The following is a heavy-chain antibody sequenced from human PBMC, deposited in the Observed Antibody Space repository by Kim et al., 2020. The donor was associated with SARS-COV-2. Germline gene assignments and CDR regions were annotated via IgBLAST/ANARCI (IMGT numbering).Heavy chain of an antibody. Sequence: STSLKTRLTISKDTSKNQVVLTMTNMDPVDTATYYCARLRVSIAARTFDYWGQGTLVTVSS. D-gene: IGHD6-6*01. J-gene: IGHJ4*02. V-gene: IGHV2-70*01. CDR3: ARLRVSIAARTFDY.